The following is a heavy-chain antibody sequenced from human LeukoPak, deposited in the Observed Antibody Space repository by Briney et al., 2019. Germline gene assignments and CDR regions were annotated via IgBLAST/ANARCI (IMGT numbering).Heavy chain of an antibody. Sequence: ASVTVSCKVSGYTLTELSMHWVRQAPGKGLEWMGGFDPEDGETIYAQKFQGRVTMTEDTSTDTAYMELSSLRSEDTAVYYCATVVRDGDYGYFQHWGQGTLVTVSS. CDR2: FDPEDGET. D-gene: IGHD4-17*01. J-gene: IGHJ1*01. CDR3: ATVVRDGDYGYFQH. CDR1: GYTLTELS. V-gene: IGHV1-24*01.